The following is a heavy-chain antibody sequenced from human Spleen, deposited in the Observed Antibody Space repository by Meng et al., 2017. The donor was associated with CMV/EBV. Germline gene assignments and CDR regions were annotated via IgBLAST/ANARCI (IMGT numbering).Heavy chain of an antibody. Sequence: ASVKVSCKASGYTFIGYYMHWVRQAPGQVLEWMGWINPETGDSNYAQKFQGRVTMTRDTFITTAYMEVSRLRSDDTADYYCARERYLVPAASPDYYYYGMDVWGQGTTVTVSS. CDR3: ARERYLVPAASPDYYYYGMDV. CDR2: INPETGDS. J-gene: IGHJ6*02. D-gene: IGHD2-2*01. V-gene: IGHV1-2*02. CDR1: GYTFIGYY.